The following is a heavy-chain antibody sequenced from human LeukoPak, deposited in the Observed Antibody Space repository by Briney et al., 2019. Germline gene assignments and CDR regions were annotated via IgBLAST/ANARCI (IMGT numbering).Heavy chain of an antibody. Sequence: NPSETLSLTCTVSGGSITGYFWSWIRQPAGKGLEWIGRIYTSGSTNYNPSLKSRVTISVDTSKNQFSLKLSSVTAADTAVYYCARAPMPNYYYYYMDVWGKGTTVTVSS. CDR1: GGSITGYF. V-gene: IGHV4-4*07. D-gene: IGHD2-2*01. CDR2: IYTSGST. CDR3: ARAPMPNYYYYYMDV. J-gene: IGHJ6*03.